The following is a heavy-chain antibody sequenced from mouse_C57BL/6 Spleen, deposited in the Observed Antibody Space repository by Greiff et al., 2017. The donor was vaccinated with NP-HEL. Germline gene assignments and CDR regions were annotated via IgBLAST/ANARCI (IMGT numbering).Heavy chain of an antibody. CDR3: ARDPAFYYDYDVGYAMDY. D-gene: IGHD2-4*01. J-gene: IGHJ4*01. CDR2: ISSGSSTI. CDR1: GFTFSDYG. Sequence: EVQLVESGGGLVKPGGSLKLSCAASGFTFSDYGMHWVRQAPEKGLEWVAYISSGSSTIYYADTVKGRFTISRDNAKNTLFLQMTSLRSEDTAMYYCARDPAFYYDYDVGYAMDYWGQGTSVTVSS. V-gene: IGHV5-17*01.